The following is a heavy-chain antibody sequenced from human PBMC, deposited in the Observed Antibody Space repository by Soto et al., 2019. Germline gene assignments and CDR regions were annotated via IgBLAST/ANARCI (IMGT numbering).Heavy chain of an antibody. V-gene: IGHV1-69*02. CDR1: GGTFSSYT. CDR3: VREYCSSTSCPYDP. CDR2: IIPILGIA. J-gene: IGHJ5*02. Sequence: QVQLVQSGAEVKKPGSSVKVSCKASGGTFSSYTISWVRQAPGQGLGWMGRIIPILGIANYAQKFQGRVTITADKSTSTAYMELSSLRSEDTAVYYCVREYCSSTSCPYDPWGQGTLVTVSS. D-gene: IGHD2-2*01.